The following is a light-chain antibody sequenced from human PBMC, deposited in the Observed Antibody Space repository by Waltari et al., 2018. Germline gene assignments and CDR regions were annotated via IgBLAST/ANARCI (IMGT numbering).Light chain of an antibody. J-gene: IGLJ2*01. Sequence: QSALTQPASVSGSPGQSITISCTGTSSDVGGYNYVSWYQQPPGQAPKLMIYDVSNRPAGVSYRVSGSKAGNTASLTISGLQAEDEADYYCSSYISSSTLELFGGGTSLTVL. V-gene: IGLV2-14*03. CDR3: SSYISSSTLEL. CDR1: SSDVGGYNY. CDR2: DVS.